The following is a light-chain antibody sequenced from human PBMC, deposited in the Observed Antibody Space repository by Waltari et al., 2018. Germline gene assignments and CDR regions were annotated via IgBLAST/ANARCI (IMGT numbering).Light chain of an antibody. CDR2: RND. Sequence: QSVLTQPPSVSGAPGPTVTISCTGSRSNIGPGYDVHWSQHLPRSAPKLLLSRNDNRPSGVPDRFSGSKSGTSASLAITGLQTEDEADYYCQSYDTTLGGVLFGGGTKVTVL. J-gene: IGLJ2*01. CDR3: QSYDTTLGGVL. V-gene: IGLV1-40*01. CDR1: RSNIGPGYD.